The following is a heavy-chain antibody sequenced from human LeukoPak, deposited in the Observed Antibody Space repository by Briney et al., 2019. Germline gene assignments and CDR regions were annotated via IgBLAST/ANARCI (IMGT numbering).Heavy chain of an antibody. V-gene: IGHV1-2*02. J-gene: IGHJ4*02. CDR2: INPNSGDT. CDR1: GYTFTAYY. D-gene: IGHD3-10*01. CDR3: ATDIDYYGSGTYYKRG. Sequence: GASVKVSCTASGYTFTAYYMHWVRQAPGQGLEWMGWINPNSGDTNFAQKFQGRVTMTRDTSINTAYMELSRLRPDDTAVYYCATDIDYYGSGTYYKRGWGQGTLVTVSS.